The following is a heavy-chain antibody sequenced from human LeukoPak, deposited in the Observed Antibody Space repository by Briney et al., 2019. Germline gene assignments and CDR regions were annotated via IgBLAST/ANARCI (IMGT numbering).Heavy chain of an antibody. CDR2: MNPNSGNT. D-gene: IGHD3-9*01. CDR3: ARRSFDWLLSGWFDP. Sequence: ASVKVSCKASGYTFTSYVINWVGQATGQGLEWMGWMNPNSGNTGYAQKFQGRVTMTRSTSISTAYMELSSLRSEDTAVYYCARRSFDWLLSGWFDPWGQGTLVTVSS. CDR1: GYTFTSYV. J-gene: IGHJ5*02. V-gene: IGHV1-8*01.